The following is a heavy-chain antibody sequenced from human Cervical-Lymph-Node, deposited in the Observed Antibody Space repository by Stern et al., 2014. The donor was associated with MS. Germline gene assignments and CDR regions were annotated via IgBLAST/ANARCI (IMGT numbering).Heavy chain of an antibody. D-gene: IGHD4-17*01. CDR2: IYYSGST. Sequence: VQLVESGPGLVKPSETLSLTCTVSGGSVSSGSYYWSWIRQPPGKGLEWIGDIYYSGSTNYNPSLKSRVTISVDTSKNQFSLKLSSVTAADTAVYYCARDRSDYGDLDAFDIWGQGTMVTVSS. CDR3: ARDRSDYGDLDAFDI. CDR1: GGSVSSGSYY. V-gene: IGHV4-61*01. J-gene: IGHJ3*02.